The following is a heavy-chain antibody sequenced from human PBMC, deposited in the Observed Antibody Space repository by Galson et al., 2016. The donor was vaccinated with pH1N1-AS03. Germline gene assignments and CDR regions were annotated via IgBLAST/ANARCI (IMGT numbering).Heavy chain of an antibody. V-gene: IGHV3-30*15. J-gene: IGHJ5*02. CDR3: ARVVHEIRVQPNNWLDP. CDR2: VSDDGYTK. Sequence: SLRLSCAASGFTFSNYAIHWVRQAPGKGLQWVAVVSDDGYTKYYADSVRGRFTISRDNSENTVFLQMSSLTTEDTGLYYCARVVHEIRVQPNNWLDPWGQGTRVTVAS. CDR1: GFTFSNYA. D-gene: IGHD5-18*01.